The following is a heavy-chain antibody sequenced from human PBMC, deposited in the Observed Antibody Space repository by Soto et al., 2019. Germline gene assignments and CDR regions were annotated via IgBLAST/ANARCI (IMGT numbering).Heavy chain of an antibody. CDR3: ATHPYSAPYFVLAPSSVVLHAFNI. CDR1: GGSISSSNCY. J-gene: IGHJ3*02. Sequence: QLQLQESGPGLVKPSETLSLTCTVSGGSISSSNCYWGWIRQPPGKGLEWIGSIYYSGSTYYNPALKSRVALSVRATKNRYNLKLSSVTDSDTAVYYCATHPYSAPYFVLAPSSVVLHAFNIWGQGTMVAVSS. V-gene: IGHV4-39*01. D-gene: IGHD2-8*01. CDR2: IYYSGST.